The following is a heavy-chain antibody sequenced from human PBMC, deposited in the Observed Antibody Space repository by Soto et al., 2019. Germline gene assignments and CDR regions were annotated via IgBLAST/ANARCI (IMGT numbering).Heavy chain of an antibody. V-gene: IGHV3-21*01. CDR3: ARVYCSGGSCYSGFFDY. CDR1: GFTFSSYS. D-gene: IGHD2-15*01. Sequence: GGSLRLSCAASGFTFSSYSMNWVRQAPGKGLEWVSSISSSSSYIYYADSVKGRFTISRDNAKNSLYLQMNSLRAEDTAVYYCARVYCSGGSCYSGFFDYWGQGTLVTVSS. CDR2: ISSSSSYI. J-gene: IGHJ4*02.